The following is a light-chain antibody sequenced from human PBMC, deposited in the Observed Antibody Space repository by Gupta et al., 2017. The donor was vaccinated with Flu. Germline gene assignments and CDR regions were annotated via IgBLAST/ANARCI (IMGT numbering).Light chain of an antibody. CDR1: SSNIGSSY. V-gene: IGLV1-51*02. J-gene: IGLJ1*01. Sequence: QSVLTQPPSVSAAPGQKVTISCSGSSSNIGSSYVSWYRHLPGTAPQLLIYENNKQPSGIPDRFSGSKPGTSATLGITGLQTGDEADYYCATWDSSLSAYVFGTGTKVTVL. CDR2: ENN. CDR3: ATWDSSLSAYV.